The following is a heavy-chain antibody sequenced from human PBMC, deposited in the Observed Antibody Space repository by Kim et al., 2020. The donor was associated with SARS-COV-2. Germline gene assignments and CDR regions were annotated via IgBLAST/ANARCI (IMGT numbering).Heavy chain of an antibody. CDR2: ISYDGSNK. V-gene: IGHV3-30*18. J-gene: IGHJ6*02. CDR1: GFTFSSYG. CDR3: AKLYGSGSYDFAFAVWGYCYYGMDV. D-gene: IGHD3-10*01. Sequence: GGSLRLSCAASGFTFSSYGMHWVRQAPGKGLEWVAVISYDGSNKYYADSVKGRFTISRDNSNNTLYLQMNSRRAEDTAVYYCAKLYGSGSYDFAFAVWGYCYYGMDVWGQGTTVTVSS.